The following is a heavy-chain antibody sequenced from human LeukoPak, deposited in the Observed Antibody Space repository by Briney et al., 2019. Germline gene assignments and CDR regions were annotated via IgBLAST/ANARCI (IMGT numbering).Heavy chain of an antibody. J-gene: IGHJ4*02. CDR3: ARGAGTYSSGWFDY. D-gene: IGHD6-19*01. CDR1: GGSISSYY. Sequence: SETLSLTCTASGGSISSYYWSWIRQPPGKGLEWIGYIYYSGSTNYNPSLKSRVTISVDTSKNQFSLKLSSVTAADTAVYYCARGAGTYSSGWFDYWGQGTLVTVSS. V-gene: IGHV4-59*01. CDR2: IYYSGST.